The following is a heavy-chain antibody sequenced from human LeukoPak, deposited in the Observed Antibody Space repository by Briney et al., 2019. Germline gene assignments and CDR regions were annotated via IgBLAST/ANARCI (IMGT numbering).Heavy chain of an antibody. D-gene: IGHD3-3*01. Sequence: SETLSLTCAVYGGSFSGYYWSWIRQPPGKGLEWIGEINHSGSTNYNPSLKSRVTISVDTSKNQFSLKLSSVTAADTAVYYCARAIDTIFGVFPDYYYMDVWGKGTTVTVSS. CDR2: INHSGST. CDR3: ARAIDTIFGVFPDYYYMDV. J-gene: IGHJ6*03. CDR1: GGSFSGYY. V-gene: IGHV4-34*01.